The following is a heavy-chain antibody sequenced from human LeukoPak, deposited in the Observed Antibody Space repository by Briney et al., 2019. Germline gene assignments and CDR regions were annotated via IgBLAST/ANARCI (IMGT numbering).Heavy chain of an antibody. CDR1: GGSISSGSFY. D-gene: IGHD4-17*01. V-gene: IGHV4-39*01. Sequence: SETLSLTCTVSGGSISSGSFYWGWIRQPPGKGLEWIGSISYGGSTYYNPSLKSRVTISVDTSKNQFSLKLTSVTAADTAVYYCARAPGTTFDYWGHGNMVTVSS. CDR3: ARAPGTTFDY. J-gene: IGHJ4*01. CDR2: ISYGGST.